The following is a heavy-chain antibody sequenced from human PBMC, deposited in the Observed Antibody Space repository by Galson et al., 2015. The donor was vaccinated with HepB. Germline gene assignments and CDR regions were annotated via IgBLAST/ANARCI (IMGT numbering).Heavy chain of an antibody. Sequence: SLRLSCAASGFTFSSYGMHWVRQAPGKGLEWVAVIWYDGSNKYYADSVKGRFTISRDNSKNTLYLQVNSLRAEDTAVYYCARGGLGYPFDIWGQGTMVTVSS. D-gene: IGHD1-1*01. CDR2: IWYDGSNK. CDR3: ARGGLGYPFDI. CDR1: GFTFSSYG. J-gene: IGHJ3*02. V-gene: IGHV3-33*01.